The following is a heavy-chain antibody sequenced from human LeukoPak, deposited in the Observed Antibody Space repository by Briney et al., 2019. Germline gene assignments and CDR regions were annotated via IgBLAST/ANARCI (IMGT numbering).Heavy chain of an antibody. D-gene: IGHD5-18*01. CDR2: IYYTGST. CDR3: ARVISHGYSDS. CDR1: GGSISGDY. V-gene: IGHV4-59*01. J-gene: IGHJ4*02. Sequence: SETLSLTCTVSGGSISGDYWSWIRQPPGKGLEWIGYIYYTGSTKYNPSLKSRVTISVDMSKNQFSLKLSSVTAADTAVYYCARVISHGYSDSWGQGTLVTVSS.